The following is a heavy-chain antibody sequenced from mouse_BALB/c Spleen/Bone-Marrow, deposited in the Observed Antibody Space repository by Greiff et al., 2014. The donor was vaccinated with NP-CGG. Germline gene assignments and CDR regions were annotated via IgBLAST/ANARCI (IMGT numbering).Heavy chain of an antibody. D-gene: IGHD1-2*01. J-gene: IGHJ4*01. Sequence: EVQLQQSGVELVKPGASVKLSCTASGFNIKDTYMHWVKQRPEQGLEWIGRIDPANGNTKYDPKFQGKATITTDTSSNTAYLQVSSLTSEDTAVYYCASATTATYYAMDYWGQGTSVTVSS. CDR3: ASATTATYYAMDY. CDR2: IDPANGNT. V-gene: IGHV14-3*02. CDR1: GFNIKDTY.